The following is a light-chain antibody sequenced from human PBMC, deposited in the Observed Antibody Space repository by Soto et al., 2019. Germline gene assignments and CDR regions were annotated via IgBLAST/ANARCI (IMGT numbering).Light chain of an antibody. Sequence: QSALTQPRSVSGSPGQSVTISCTGTSSDVGGYNYVSWYQQHPGKAPKLILSDVNKRPSGVPHRFSGSNSGNTASLTISGLQPEDEADYYCCSFAGTYTFGVFGGGTKLTVL. V-gene: IGLV2-11*01. CDR1: SSDVGGYNY. J-gene: IGLJ3*02. CDR2: DVN. CDR3: CSFAGTYTFGV.